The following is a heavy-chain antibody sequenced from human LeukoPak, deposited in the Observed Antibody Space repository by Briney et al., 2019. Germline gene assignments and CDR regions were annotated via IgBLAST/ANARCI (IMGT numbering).Heavy chain of an antibody. Sequence: PGGSLRLSCAASGFTVSSNYMSGVRQAPGKGLGWGSVIYSGGSTYYADSVKGRVTISRDNSKNTLSLQMHSLSAEDTAVYYCASVVDTNRYYYYYGMDVWGQGTTVTVSS. J-gene: IGHJ6*02. CDR3: ASVVDTNRYYYYYGMDV. V-gene: IGHV3-66*01. CDR1: GFTVSSNY. D-gene: IGHD5-18*01. CDR2: IYSGGST.